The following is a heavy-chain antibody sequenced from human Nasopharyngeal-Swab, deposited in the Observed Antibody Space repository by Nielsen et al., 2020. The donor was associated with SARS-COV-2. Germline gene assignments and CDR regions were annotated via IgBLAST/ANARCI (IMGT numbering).Heavy chain of an antibody. V-gene: IGHV3-48*02. CDR2: LSVGGPI. D-gene: IGHD2-2*01. CDR3: ARGTNYALDY. CDR1: GFPFRRYS. J-gene: IGHJ4*02. Sequence: GESLKISCAASGFPFRRYSMNWVRQAPGKGLEWVSHLSVGGPIRYADSVKGRFTISRDNAENSLYLQMNSLRDGDTAMYYCARGTNYALDYWGLGTLVTVSS.